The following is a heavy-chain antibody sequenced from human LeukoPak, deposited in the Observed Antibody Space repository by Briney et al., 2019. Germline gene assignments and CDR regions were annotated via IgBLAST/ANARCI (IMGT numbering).Heavy chain of an antibody. J-gene: IGHJ5*02. Sequence: SETLSLTCAVYGGSFSGYYWSWIRQPPGKGLEWIGEINHSGSTNYNPSLKSRVAISVDTSKNQFSLKLSSVTAADTAVYYCARGRFYGDAFDPWGQGTLVTVSS. CDR3: ARGRFYGDAFDP. CDR2: INHSGST. D-gene: IGHD4-17*01. V-gene: IGHV4-34*01. CDR1: GGSFSGYY.